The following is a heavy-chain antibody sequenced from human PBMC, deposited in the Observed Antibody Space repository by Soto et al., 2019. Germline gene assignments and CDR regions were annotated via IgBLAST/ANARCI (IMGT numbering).Heavy chain of an antibody. J-gene: IGHJ4*02. CDR2: ISGSGGST. CDR1: GFTFSSYA. Sequence: GGSLRLSCAASGFTFSSYAMSWVRQAPGKGLEWVSAISGSGGSTYYADSVKGRFTISRDNSKNTLYLRMNSLRAEDTAVYYCAKDQKGYSYGQFDYWGQGTLVTVSS. CDR3: AKDQKGYSYGQFDY. V-gene: IGHV3-23*01. D-gene: IGHD5-18*01.